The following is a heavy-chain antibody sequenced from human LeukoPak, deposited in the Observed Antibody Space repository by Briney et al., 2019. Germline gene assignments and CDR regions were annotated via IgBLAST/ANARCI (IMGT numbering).Heavy chain of an antibody. V-gene: IGHV3-23*01. CDR2: TSGSGGST. D-gene: IGHD3-10*01. CDR1: GFTFSSYA. CDR3: AKDDLWFGELWRGHYFDY. Sequence: GGSLRLSCAASGFTFSSYAMSWVRQAPGKGLEWVSATSGSGGSTYYADSVKGRFTISRDNSKNTLYLQMNSLRAEDTAVYYCAKDDLWFGELWRGHYFDYWGQGTLVTVSS. J-gene: IGHJ4*02.